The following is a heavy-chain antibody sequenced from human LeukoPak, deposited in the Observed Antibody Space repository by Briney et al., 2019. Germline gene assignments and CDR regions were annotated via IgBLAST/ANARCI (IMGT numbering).Heavy chain of an antibody. CDR3: ARALQGREYSSSGVGY. J-gene: IGHJ4*02. CDR2: IDPNSGGT. V-gene: IGHV1-2*02. D-gene: IGHD6-6*01. CDR1: GYTFTGYY. Sequence: ASVKVSCKASGYTFTGYYMHWVRQAPGQGLEWMGWIDPNSGGTNYAQKFQGRVTMTRDTSISTAYMGLSRLRSDDTAVYYCARALQGREYSSSGVGYWGQGTLVTVSS.